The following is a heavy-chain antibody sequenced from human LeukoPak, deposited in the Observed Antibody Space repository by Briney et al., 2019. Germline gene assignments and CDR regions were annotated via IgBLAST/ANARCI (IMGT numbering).Heavy chain of an antibody. CDR2: FDPEDGET. V-gene: IGHV1-24*01. D-gene: IGHD3-9*01. J-gene: IGHJ3*02. CDR3: KTAYDILTGLGRAFDI. Sequence: ASGKVSCKVSGYTLTELSMHWERHAPGKGLEQMGGFDPEDGETIYAQKFQGRVTMTEDTSTDTAYMELSSLRSEDMFVFKQKTAYDILTGLGRAFDIWGQGTMVTVSS. CDR1: GYTLTELS.